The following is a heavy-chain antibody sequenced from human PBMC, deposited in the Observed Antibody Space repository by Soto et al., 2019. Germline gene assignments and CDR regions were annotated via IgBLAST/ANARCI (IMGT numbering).Heavy chain of an antibody. CDR1: GGSISSGDYY. D-gene: IGHD6-13*01. V-gene: IGHV4-30-4*01. Sequence: QVQLQESGPGLVKPSQTLSLTCTVSGGSISSGDYYWSWIRQPPGKGLEWIGYIYYSGSTYYNPSLKSRVTISVDTSKNQFSLKLSSVTAADTAVYYCARFTDSSSWYMTLRANWFDPWGQGTLVTVSS. J-gene: IGHJ5*02. CDR2: IYYSGST. CDR3: ARFTDSSSWYMTLRANWFDP.